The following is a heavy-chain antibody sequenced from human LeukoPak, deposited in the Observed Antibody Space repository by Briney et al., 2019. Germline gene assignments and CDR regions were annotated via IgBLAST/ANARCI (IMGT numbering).Heavy chain of an antibody. CDR3: ARRVPGHYYFDY. Sequence: SETLSLTCTVSGASISSSTYYWGWIRQPPGKGLEWIGSIYYSGSTYYSPSLKSRVTISVDTSKNQLSPKLSSVTAADTAVYYCARRVPGHYYFDYWGQGTLVTVSS. CDR1: GASISSSTYY. V-gene: IGHV4-39*01. CDR2: IYYSGST. D-gene: IGHD4/OR15-4a*01. J-gene: IGHJ4*02.